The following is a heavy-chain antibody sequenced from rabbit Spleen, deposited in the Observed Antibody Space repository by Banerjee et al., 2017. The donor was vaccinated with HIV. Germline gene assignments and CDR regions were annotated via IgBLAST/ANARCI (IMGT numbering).Heavy chain of an antibody. J-gene: IGHJ3*01. D-gene: IGHD4-2*01. V-gene: IGHV1S45*01. CDR2: IYGATGSSA. CDR1: GFSFSSHLY. CDR3: ARDVATGSAGNGGLGL. Sequence: QQQLEESGGDLVKPEGSLTLTCTASGFSFSSHLYMCWVRQAPGKGLELIACIYGATGSSAWYANWAKGRFTISKTSSTTVTLQMTSLTVADTATYFCARDVATGSAGNGGLGLWGQGTLVTVS.